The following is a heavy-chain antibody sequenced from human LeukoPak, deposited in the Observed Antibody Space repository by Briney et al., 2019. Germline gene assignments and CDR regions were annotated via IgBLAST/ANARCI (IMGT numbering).Heavy chain of an antibody. V-gene: IGHV3-23*01. J-gene: IGHJ4*02. CDR3: TILAVASDFDY. D-gene: IGHD6-19*01. Sequence: GGSLRLSCAASGFTFSSSAMSWVRQAPGKGPEWVSGISGNGGTTYYADSVKGRFTISRDNSKNTLYLQMNSLRAEDTAVYYCTILAVASDFDYWGQGALVTVSS. CDR1: GFTFSSSA. CDR2: ISGNGGTT.